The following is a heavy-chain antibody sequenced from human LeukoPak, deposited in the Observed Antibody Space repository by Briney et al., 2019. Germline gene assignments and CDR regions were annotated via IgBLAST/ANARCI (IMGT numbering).Heavy chain of an antibody. V-gene: IGHV4-59*01. CDR3: ARVVPDGYSDY. D-gene: IGHD5-24*01. J-gene: IGHJ4*02. CDR1: GGSISSYF. CDR2: VHYSGST. Sequence: SETLSLTCTVSGGSISSYFWSWIRQPPGKGLEWIGYVHYSGSTNYNPSLKSRLTISVDTSKDQFSLKLTSVTAADTAVYYCARVVPDGYSDYWGQGTLVTVS.